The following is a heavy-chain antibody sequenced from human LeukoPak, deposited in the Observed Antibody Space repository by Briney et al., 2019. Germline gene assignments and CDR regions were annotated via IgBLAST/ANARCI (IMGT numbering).Heavy chain of an antibody. CDR1: VGSFSGYH. D-gene: IGHD3-22*01. CDR2: VNESGGT. J-gene: IGHJ4*02. V-gene: IGHV4-34*01. Sequence: ETLSLTCAVYVGSFSGYHWNWIRQPPGKGPEWIGEVNESGGTNINPSLKSRVTISVDTSKNQFSLKLSSVTAADTAVYYCARVRRRLPYYYDSSAGFDYWGQGTLVTVSS. CDR3: ARVRRRLPYYYDSSAGFDY.